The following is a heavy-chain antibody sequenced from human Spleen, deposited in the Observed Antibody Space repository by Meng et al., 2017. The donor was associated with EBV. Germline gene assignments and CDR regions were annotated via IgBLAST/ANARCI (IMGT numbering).Heavy chain of an antibody. V-gene: IGHV3-21*01. CDR3: VRGRYYDSSGYPRGWFDT. Sequence: EVQLVESGGGLVKPGGSLRLSCAASGFTFSSYSMNWVRQAPGKGLEWVSSISSSSSYIYYADSVKGRFTISRDNAKNSLYLQMNSLRAEDTAVYYCVRGRYYDSSGYPRGWFDTWGQGTLVTVSS. CDR1: GFTFSSYS. D-gene: IGHD3-22*01. CDR2: ISSSSSYI. J-gene: IGHJ5*02.